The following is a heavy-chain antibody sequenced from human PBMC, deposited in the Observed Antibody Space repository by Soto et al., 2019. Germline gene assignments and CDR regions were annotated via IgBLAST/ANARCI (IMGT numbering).Heavy chain of an antibody. V-gene: IGHV5-51*01. CDR3: ARGGKGGSNFYGLDV. Sequence: PGESLKISCQASGYRFTTYWIGWVRQMPGKGLEWMGIFYPGDSDSTYSPSFQGQVTISGDKSISAAYLQWSSLKASDTAIYYCARGGKGGSNFYGLDVWGQGTTVTVS. CDR1: GYRFTTYW. J-gene: IGHJ6*02. D-gene: IGHD1-26*01. CDR2: FYPGDSDS.